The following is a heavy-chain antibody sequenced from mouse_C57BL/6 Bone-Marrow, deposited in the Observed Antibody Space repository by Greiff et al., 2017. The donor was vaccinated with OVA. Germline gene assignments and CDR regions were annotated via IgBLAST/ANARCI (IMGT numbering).Heavy chain of an antibody. Sequence: VQLQQSGPELVKPGASVKISCKASGYAFSSSWMNWVKQRPGKGLEWIGRIYPGDGDTNYNGKFKGKATLTADKSSSTAYMQPSSLTSEDSAVYFCARSGMITAYFDYWGQGTTLTVSS. CDR2: IYPGDGDT. V-gene: IGHV1-82*01. CDR3: ARSGMITAYFDY. CDR1: GYAFSSSW. J-gene: IGHJ2*01. D-gene: IGHD2-4*01.